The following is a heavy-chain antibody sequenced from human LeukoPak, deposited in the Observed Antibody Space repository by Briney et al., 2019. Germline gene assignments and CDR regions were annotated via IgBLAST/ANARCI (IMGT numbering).Heavy chain of an antibody. CDR3: ARDWYHAIDY. Sequence: GGSLRLSCAASGFTFSSTWMHWVRHPPGKGLVWVARITSDGSSTTYAESVKGRFTISRDNAKNTLYLQMNSLRAEDTAVYYCARDWYHAIDYWGQGTLVTVSS. V-gene: IGHV3-74*03. CDR1: GFTFSSTW. D-gene: IGHD2-2*01. J-gene: IGHJ4*02. CDR2: ITSDGSST.